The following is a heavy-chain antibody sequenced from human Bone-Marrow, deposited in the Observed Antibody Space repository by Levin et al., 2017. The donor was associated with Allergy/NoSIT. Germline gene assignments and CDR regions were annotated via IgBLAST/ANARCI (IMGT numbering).Heavy chain of an antibody. V-gene: IGHV4-59*01. Sequence: SETLSLTCTVSGGSISSYYWSWIRQPPGKGLEWIGYIYYSGSTNYNPSLKSRVTISVDTSKNQFSLKLSSVTAADTAVYYCARDLHSSGWYDGWGSTTDDAFDIWGQGTMVTVSS. J-gene: IGHJ3*02. CDR3: ARDLHSSGWYDGWGSTTDDAFDI. D-gene: IGHD6-19*01. CDR1: GGSISSYY. CDR2: IYYSGST.